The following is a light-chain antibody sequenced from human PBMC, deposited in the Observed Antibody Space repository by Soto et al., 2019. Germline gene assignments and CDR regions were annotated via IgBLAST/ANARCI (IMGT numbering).Light chain of an antibody. Sequence: DIQMTQSPSTLSASVGDRVTITCRAIQSISSWLAWYQQKPGKAPKLLIYDASSLESGVPSRFSGSGSETAFTLTISSLQPDDFATYYCQQYNSYSWTFGQGTKVEIK. CDR3: QQYNSYSWT. V-gene: IGKV1-5*01. CDR2: DAS. J-gene: IGKJ1*01. CDR1: QSISSW.